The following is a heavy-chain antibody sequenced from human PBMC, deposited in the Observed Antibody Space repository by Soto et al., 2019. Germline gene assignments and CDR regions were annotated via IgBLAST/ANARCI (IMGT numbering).Heavy chain of an antibody. V-gene: IGHV3-23*01. Sequence: EVQLLESGGGLVQPGGSLRLSCAASGFTFSSYTMSWVRQAPGKGLEWVSAISGSGGSTYYADSVKGRFTISRDNSKNTLYLQMNSLRAEDTAVYYCAKTLRIFTGAFDIWGQGTMVTVSS. D-gene: IGHD2-15*01. CDR3: AKTLRIFTGAFDI. J-gene: IGHJ3*02. CDR1: GFTFSSYT. CDR2: ISGSGGST.